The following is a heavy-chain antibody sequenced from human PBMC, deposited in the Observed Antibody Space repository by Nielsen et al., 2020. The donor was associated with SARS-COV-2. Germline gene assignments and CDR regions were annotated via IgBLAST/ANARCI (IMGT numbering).Heavy chain of an antibody. D-gene: IGHD4-11*01. V-gene: IGHV3-21*01. CDR3: ARVPTFYSNYGDYYYYMDV. CDR1: GFTFSSYS. CDR2: ISSSSSYI. Sequence: GGSLRLSCAASGFTFSSYSMNWVRQAPGKGLEWVSSISSSSSYIYYADSVKGRFTISRDNAKNSLYLQMNSLRAEDTAVYYCARVPTFYSNYGDYYYYMDVWGKGTTVTVSS. J-gene: IGHJ6*03.